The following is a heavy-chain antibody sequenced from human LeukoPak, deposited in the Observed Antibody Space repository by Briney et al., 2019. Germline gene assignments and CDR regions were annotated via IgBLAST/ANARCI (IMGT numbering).Heavy chain of an antibody. Sequence: GGSLRLSCAASGFAFSSYAMSWVRQAPGKGLEWVSAISGSGGSTYYADSVKGRFTISRDNSKNTLYLQMNSLRAEDTAVYYCAKVNYYDSSGSNVDYWGQGTLVTVSS. D-gene: IGHD3-22*01. CDR2: ISGSGGST. CDR1: GFAFSSYA. CDR3: AKVNYYDSSGSNVDY. J-gene: IGHJ4*02. V-gene: IGHV3-23*01.